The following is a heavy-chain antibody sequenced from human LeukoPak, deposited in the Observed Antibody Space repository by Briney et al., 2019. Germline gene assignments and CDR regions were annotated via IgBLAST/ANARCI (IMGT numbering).Heavy chain of an antibody. V-gene: IGHV4-59*01. D-gene: IGHD3-16*01. Sequence: SETLSLTCTVSGGSISSYYWSWIRQPPGKGLEWIGYIYYSGSTNYNPSLKSRVAISIDTSRNQFSLRLSSVTAADTAVYYCARDSRGGGPDFDYWGQGTLVTVSS. CDR1: GGSISSYY. CDR3: ARDSRGGGPDFDY. CDR2: IYYSGST. J-gene: IGHJ4*02.